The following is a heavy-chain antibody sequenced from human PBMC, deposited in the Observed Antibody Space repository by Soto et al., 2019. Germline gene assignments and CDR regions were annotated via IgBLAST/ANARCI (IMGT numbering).Heavy chain of an antibody. J-gene: IGHJ5*02. V-gene: IGHV4-34*01. CDR2: INHSGST. Sequence: PSETLSLTCAVYGGTFSGYYWRCFRHPPAKGLVWIGEINHSGSTNYNPSLKSRVTISVDTSKNQFSLKLSSVTAADTAVYYCARGTDIVLMVYAVEPHWFDPWGQGTLVTVS. CDR1: GGTFSGYY. D-gene: IGHD2-8*01. CDR3: ARGTDIVLMVYAVEPHWFDP.